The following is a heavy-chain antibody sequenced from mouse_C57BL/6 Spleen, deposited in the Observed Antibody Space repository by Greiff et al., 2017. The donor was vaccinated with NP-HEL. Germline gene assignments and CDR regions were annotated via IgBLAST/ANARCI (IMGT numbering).Heavy chain of an antibody. CDR3: VRHEYSNYGYFDV. CDR2: IRSKSNNYAT. Sequence: EVKLVESGGGLVQPKGSLKLSCAASGFSFNTYAMNWVRQAPGKGLEWVARIRSKSNNYATYYADSVKDRFTISRDDSESMLYLQMNNLKTEDTAMYYCVRHEYSNYGYFDVWGTGTTVTVSS. J-gene: IGHJ1*03. D-gene: IGHD2-5*01. V-gene: IGHV10-1*01. CDR1: GFSFNTYA.